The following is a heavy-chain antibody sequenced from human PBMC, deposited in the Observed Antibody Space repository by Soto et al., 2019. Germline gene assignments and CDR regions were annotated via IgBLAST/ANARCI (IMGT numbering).Heavy chain of an antibody. CDR2: INPNSGGT. CDR3: ARDRASIAVAGPSIFDY. V-gene: IGHV1-2*02. Sequence: ASVKVSCKASGYTFTGYYMHWVRQAPGQGLEWMGWINPNSGGTNYAQRFQGRVTMTRDTSISTAYMELSRLRSDDTAVYYCARDRASIAVAGPSIFDYWGQGTLVTVSS. CDR1: GYTFTGYY. D-gene: IGHD6-19*01. J-gene: IGHJ4*02.